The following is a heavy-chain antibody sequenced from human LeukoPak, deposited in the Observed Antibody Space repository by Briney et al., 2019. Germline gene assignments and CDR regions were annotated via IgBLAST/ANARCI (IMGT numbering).Heavy chain of an antibody. V-gene: IGHV4-34*01. D-gene: IGHD3-10*01. CDR1: GGSISGYY. J-gene: IGHJ4*02. CDR2: INHSGST. CDR3: ASTRGRAY. Sequence: SETLSLTCTVSGGSISGYYWSWIRQPPGKGLEWIGEINHSGSTNYNPSLKSRVTISVDTSKYQFSLKLSSVTAADTAVYYCASTRGRAYWGQGTLVTVSS.